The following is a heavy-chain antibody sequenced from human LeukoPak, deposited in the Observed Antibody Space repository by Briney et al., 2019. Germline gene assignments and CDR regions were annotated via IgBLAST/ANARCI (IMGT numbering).Heavy chain of an antibody. J-gene: IGHJ4*02. V-gene: IGHV4-31*03. Sequence: SETLSLTCTVSGGSISSGTYYWSWIRQHPGKGLEWIGYIYYSGGTYYNPSLKSRVAISIDTSKNQFSLKLNPVTAADTAVYYCARGGLRGKNFDYWGQGALVTVSS. CDR3: ARGGLRGKNFDY. D-gene: IGHD4-17*01. CDR1: GGSISSGTYY. CDR2: IYYSGGT.